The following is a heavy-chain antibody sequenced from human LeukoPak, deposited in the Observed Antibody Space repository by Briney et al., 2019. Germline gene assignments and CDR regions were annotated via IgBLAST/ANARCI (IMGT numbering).Heavy chain of an antibody. J-gene: IGHJ4*02. V-gene: IGHV3-21*01. CDR1: GFTFSSYS. D-gene: IGHD3-10*01. CDR3: ARGALMVRGSEAFDY. CDR2: ISSSSSYI. Sequence: PGGSLRLSCAASGFTFSSYSMNWVRQAPGKGLEWVSSISSSSSYIYYADSVKGRFTISRDNAKNSLYLQMNSLRAEDTAVYYCARGALMVRGSEAFDYWGQGTLVTVSS.